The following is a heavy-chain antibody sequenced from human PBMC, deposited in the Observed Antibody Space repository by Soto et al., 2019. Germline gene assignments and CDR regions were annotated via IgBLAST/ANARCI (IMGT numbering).Heavy chain of an antibody. D-gene: IGHD6-19*01. Sequence: GASVKVSCKASGYTFTSYGISWVRQAPGQGLEWMGWISAYNGNTNYAQKLQGRVTMTTDTSTSTAYMELRSLRSDDTAVYYCARDPIAVDGTQGWFDPWGQGTLVTVSS. CDR1: GYTFTSYG. CDR2: ISAYNGNT. J-gene: IGHJ5*02. V-gene: IGHV1-18*04. CDR3: ARDPIAVDGTQGWFDP.